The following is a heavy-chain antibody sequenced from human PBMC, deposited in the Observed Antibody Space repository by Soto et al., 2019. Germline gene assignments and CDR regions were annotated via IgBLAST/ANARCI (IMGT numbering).Heavy chain of an antibody. CDR3: ERVIGWATTYSWVDP. CDR2: INHSAST. V-gene: IGHV4-34*01. D-gene: IGHD1-1*01. Sequence: QVQLQQWGAGLLKPSETLSLTCAVYGGSFSGYYWSWIRQPPGKGLEWIGEINHSASTNYNPYLKSRVNASVDTCKNQFALKLRSVTAADTAVYYCERVIGWATTYSWVDPWGQVTLVTVSS. CDR1: GGSFSGYY. J-gene: IGHJ5*02.